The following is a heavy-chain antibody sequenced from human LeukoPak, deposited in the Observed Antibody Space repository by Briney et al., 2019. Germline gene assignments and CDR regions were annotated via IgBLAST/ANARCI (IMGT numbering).Heavy chain of an antibody. J-gene: IGHJ3*02. D-gene: IGHD3-22*01. V-gene: IGHV1-2*06. Sequence: ASVKVSCKASGYTFTGYYMHWVRQAPGQGLEWMGRINPNSGGTNYAQKFQGRVTMTRDTSISTAYMELSRLRSDDTAVYYCARVKVYYDSSGYYYVNAFDIWGQGQWSPSLQ. CDR1: GYTFTGYY. CDR3: ARVKVYYDSSGYYYVNAFDI. CDR2: INPNSGGT.